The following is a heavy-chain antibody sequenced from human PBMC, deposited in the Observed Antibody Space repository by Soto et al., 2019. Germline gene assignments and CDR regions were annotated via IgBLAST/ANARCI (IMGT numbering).Heavy chain of an antibody. CDR1: GYTFTNYA. V-gene: IGHV1-3*01. CDR2: INAGNGST. Sequence: ASVKVSCKASGYTFTNYAMHWVRQAPGQRLEWMGWINAGNGSTKYSQKFQGRVTITRDTSARIAYMELSSLRSEDTAVYYCARDAEHYGSGSRDAFDIWG. D-gene: IGHD3-10*01. CDR3: ARDAEHYGSGSRDAFDI. J-gene: IGHJ3*02.